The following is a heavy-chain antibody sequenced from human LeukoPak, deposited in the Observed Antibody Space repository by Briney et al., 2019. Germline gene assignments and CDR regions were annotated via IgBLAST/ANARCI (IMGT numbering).Heavy chain of an antibody. CDR2: ISGYNGNT. J-gene: IGHJ4*02. CDR1: GYTFTSYG. V-gene: IGHV1-18*01. Sequence: ASVKVSCKASGYTFTSYGIRWVRQAPGQGLDWMGWISGYNGNTNYAEKLQGRVTMNTDTSTSTVYMELRSLRSDDTAVYYCARGSHGYYFDYWGQGTLVTVSS. CDR3: ARGSHGYYFDY.